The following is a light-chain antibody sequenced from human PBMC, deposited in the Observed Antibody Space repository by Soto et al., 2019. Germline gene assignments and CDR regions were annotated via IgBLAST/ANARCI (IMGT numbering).Light chain of an antibody. J-gene: IGKJ4*01. CDR1: ETTANY. V-gene: IGKV1-39*01. CDR3: QQTYIPPPT. CDR2: SAS. Sequence: DIQMTQSPSSLSASVGDRVTITCRASETTANYLNWYQHKPGKAPKLLIHSASSLQSGVPSRFSRRGSGTDFTLTINSLQPEDFATYSCQQTYIPPPTFGGGKKVEIK.